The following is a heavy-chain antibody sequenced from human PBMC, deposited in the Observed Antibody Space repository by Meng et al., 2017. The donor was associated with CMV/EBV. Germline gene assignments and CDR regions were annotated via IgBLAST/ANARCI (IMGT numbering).Heavy chain of an antibody. Sequence: GSLRLSCTISGDSSSTHFWSWIRQAPGKGLEWIGYIYYIGATSYNPSLKSRVTISIDTSKNQFSLNLSSVTAADTAIYYCARADYGSGNFYFDYWAQGTLVTVSS. V-gene: IGHV4-59*11. CDR3: ARADYGSGNFYFDY. CDR1: GDSSSTHF. CDR2: IYYIGAT. J-gene: IGHJ4*02. D-gene: IGHD3-10*01.